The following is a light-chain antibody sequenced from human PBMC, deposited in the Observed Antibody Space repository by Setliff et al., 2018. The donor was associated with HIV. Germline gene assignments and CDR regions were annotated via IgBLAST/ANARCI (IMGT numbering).Light chain of an antibody. J-gene: IGLJ1*01. CDR3: QVWDSSSDHHV. CDR2: DDN. V-gene: IGLV3-21*03. Sequence: SYALTQPPSVSVAPGKTARITCGGNNIGSKSVHWYQQKPGQAPVLVVYDDNDRPSGIPERFSGSNSGNTATLTISRVEAGDEAGYYCQVWDSSSDHHVFGTGTKVNVL. CDR1: NIGSKS.